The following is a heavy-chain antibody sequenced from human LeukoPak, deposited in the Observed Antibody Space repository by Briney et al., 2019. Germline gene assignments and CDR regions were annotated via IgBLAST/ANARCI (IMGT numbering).Heavy chain of an antibody. D-gene: IGHD6-19*01. CDR1: GGSINNYY. J-gene: IGHJ4*02. CDR3: ARWMGSGFDY. Sequence: PSETLSLTCTVSGGSINNYYWSWIRQPAGKGLEWIGRVYSSGNIDYNPSLKSRVTMSVDTSKNQFSLNLSSVTAADTAVYYCARWMGSGFDYWGQGTLVSVSS. V-gene: IGHV4-4*07. CDR2: VYSSGNI.